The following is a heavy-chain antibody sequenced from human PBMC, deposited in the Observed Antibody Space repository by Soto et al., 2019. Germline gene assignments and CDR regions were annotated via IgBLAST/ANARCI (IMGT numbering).Heavy chain of an antibody. V-gene: IGHV1-69*02. CDR1: GGTFSSYT. D-gene: IGHD2-2*01. J-gene: IGHJ6*02. CDR3: ARPGTLSPARGMDV. CDR2: IIPILGIA. Sequence: QVQLVQSGAEVKKPGSSVKVSCKASGGTFSSYTISWVRQAPGQGLEWMGRIIPILGIANYAQKFQGRVRITADKSTSTAYMELSSLRCEATAVYYCARPGTLSPARGMDVWGQGTTVTVSS.